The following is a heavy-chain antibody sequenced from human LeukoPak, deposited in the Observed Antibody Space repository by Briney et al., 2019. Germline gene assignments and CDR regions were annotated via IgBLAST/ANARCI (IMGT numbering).Heavy chain of an antibody. CDR2: ISYDGSNK. V-gene: IGHV3-30*18. CDR1: GFTFSSYA. CDR3: AKEDRTSAPGYYYGMDV. D-gene: IGHD2-15*01. J-gene: IGHJ6*04. Sequence: GRSLRLSCAASGFTFSSYAMHWVRQAPGKGLEWVAVISYDGSNKYYADSVKGRFTISRDNSKNTLYLQMNSLRAEDTAVYYCAKEDRTSAPGYYYGMDVWGKGTTVTVSS.